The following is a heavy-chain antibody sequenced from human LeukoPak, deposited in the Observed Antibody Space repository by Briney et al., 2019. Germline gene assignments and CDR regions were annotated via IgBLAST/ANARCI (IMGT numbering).Heavy chain of an antibody. CDR2: ISYDGSNK. D-gene: IGHD2-21*02. Sequence: PGRSLRLSCAASGFTFSSYAMHWVRQAPGKGLEWVAVISYDGSNKYYADSVKGRFTIYRDNSKNTLYLQMNSLRAEDTAVYYCARGTSELPFSHIVVVTASHDYWGQGTLVTVSS. J-gene: IGHJ4*02. CDR1: GFTFSSYA. V-gene: IGHV3-30*04. CDR3: ARGTSELPFSHIVVVTASHDY.